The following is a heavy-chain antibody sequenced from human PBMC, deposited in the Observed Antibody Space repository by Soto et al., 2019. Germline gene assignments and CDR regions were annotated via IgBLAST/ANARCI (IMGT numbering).Heavy chain of an antibody. D-gene: IGHD3-3*01. CDR1: GGSISSGGYY. CDR3: ARAHITIFGVVIISRDLYFDY. J-gene: IGHJ4*02. Sequence: SETLSLTCTVSGGSISSGGYYWSWIRQHPGKGLEWIGYIYYSGSTYYNPSLKSRVTISVDTSKNQFSLKLSSVTAADTAVYYCARAHITIFGVVIISRDLYFDYWGQGTLVTVSS. CDR2: IYYSGST. V-gene: IGHV4-31*03.